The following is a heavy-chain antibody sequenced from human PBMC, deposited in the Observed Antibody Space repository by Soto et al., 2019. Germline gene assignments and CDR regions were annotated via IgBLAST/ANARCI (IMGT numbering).Heavy chain of an antibody. D-gene: IGHD3-3*01. Sequence: SVKVSCKAPGGTFSSYAISWVRQAPGQGLEWMGGIIPIFGTANYAQKFQGRVTITADQSTSTAYMELSSLRSEDTAVYYCARKLGDYDFWSGSSYYYYYYGMDVWGQGTTVTVSS. CDR3: ARKLGDYDFWSGSSYYYYYYGMDV. CDR2: IIPIFGTA. CDR1: GGTFSSYA. V-gene: IGHV1-69*13. J-gene: IGHJ6*02.